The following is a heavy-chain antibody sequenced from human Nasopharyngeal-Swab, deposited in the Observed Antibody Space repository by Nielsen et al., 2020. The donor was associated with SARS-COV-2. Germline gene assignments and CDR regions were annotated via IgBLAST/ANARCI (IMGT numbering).Heavy chain of an antibody. CDR3: ARAGVDTSTGSSGGCFDY. D-gene: IGHD3-9*01. V-gene: IGHV4-39*01. CDR2: IYHSGST. CDR1: GGSISSSSSY. J-gene: IGHJ4*02. Sequence: SETLSLTCTVSGGSISSSSSYWGWIRQPPGKGLEWIGSIYHSGSTYYTPSLKSRVTISVDTSKSQFSLKLRSVTAADTAVYYCARAGVDTSTGSSGGCFDYWGQGALVTVSS.